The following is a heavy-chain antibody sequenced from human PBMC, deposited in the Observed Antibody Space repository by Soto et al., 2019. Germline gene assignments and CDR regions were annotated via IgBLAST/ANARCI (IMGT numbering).Heavy chain of an antibody. CDR2: LNPETSAT. J-gene: IGHJ6*02. Sequence: QVQLVQSGADVKTPGASVRVSCKASGYTFTGYYVHWVREAPGQGIEWMGWLNPETSATSYAQQFQGRVTLSTDTSINTAFLELRTRTCDDAAVYFCARERYQVISDGMDVWGQGTTVTVSS. CDR1: GYTFTGYY. D-gene: IGHD2-2*01. CDR3: ARERYQVISDGMDV. V-gene: IGHV1-2*02.